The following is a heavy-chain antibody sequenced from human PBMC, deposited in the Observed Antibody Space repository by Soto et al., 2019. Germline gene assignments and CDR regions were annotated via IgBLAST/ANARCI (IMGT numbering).Heavy chain of an antibody. V-gene: IGHV4-30-4*01. J-gene: IGHJ5*02. Sequence: KPSETLSLTCTVSGASIRSTDYYWSWIRQAPGKGLEWIGYVYYTGSTYYNPSLMSRLTISVDTSKNQFSLKLTSVTAAETAVYYCVRTAREGAVAPHWFDRWGQGTQVTVSS. CDR3: VRTAREGAVAPHWFDR. CDR2: VYYTGST. D-gene: IGHD2-21*02. CDR1: GASIRSTDYY.